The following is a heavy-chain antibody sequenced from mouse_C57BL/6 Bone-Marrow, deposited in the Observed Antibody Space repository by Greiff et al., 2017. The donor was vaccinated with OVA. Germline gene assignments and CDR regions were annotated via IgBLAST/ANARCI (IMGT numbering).Heavy chain of an antibody. CDR1: GYTFTDYY. CDR3: ARGDYFRDY. V-gene: IGHV1-19*01. D-gene: IGHD2-12*01. J-gene: IGHJ2*01. CDR2: INPYNGGT. Sequence: VQLQQSGPVLVKPGASVKMSCKASGYTFTDYYMNWVKQSHGKSLEWIGVINPYNGGTSYNQKFKGKATLTVDKSSSTAYMELNSLTSEDSAVYYCARGDYFRDYWGQGTTLTVSS.